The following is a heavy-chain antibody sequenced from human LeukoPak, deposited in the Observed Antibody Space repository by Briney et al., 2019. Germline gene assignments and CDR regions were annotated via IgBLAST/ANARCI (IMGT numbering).Heavy chain of an antibody. D-gene: IGHD6-13*01. CDR3: ARTHSSSWYERFNFDY. Sequence: ASAKVSCKASGYTFTSYYMHWVRQAPGQGLEWMGIINPSGGSTSYAQKFQGRVTMTRDTSTSTVYMELSSLRSEDTAVYYCARTHSSSWYERFNFDYWGQGTLVTVSS. CDR1: GYTFTSYY. CDR2: INPSGGST. V-gene: IGHV1-46*01. J-gene: IGHJ4*02.